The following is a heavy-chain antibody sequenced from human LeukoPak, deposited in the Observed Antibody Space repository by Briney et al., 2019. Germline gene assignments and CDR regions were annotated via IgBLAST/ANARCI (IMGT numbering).Heavy chain of an antibody. CDR1: GFTFNTYT. D-gene: IGHD5-12*01. J-gene: IGHJ4*02. V-gene: IGHV3-21*01. CDR2: ISSTNSYI. CDR3: ARVNGRSGYVAFDY. Sequence: GGSLRLSCTASGFTFNTYTMHWVRQAPGNALEWVSSISSTNSYIYYADSVRGRFTVSRDNAKNSLYLQMHSLSAEDTAVYYCARVNGRSGYVAFDYWGQGTLVTVSS.